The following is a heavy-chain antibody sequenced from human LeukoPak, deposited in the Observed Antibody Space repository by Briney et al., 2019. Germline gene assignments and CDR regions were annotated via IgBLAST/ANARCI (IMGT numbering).Heavy chain of an antibody. CDR2: IYYSGST. CDR1: HYSISIGYY. J-gene: IGHJ4*02. Sequence: PSETLSLTCTVSHYSISIGYYWSWIRQPPGKGLEWIGYIYYSGSTNYNPSLKSRVTISVDTSKNQFSLKLSSVTAADTAVYYCARVKAAAGFDYWGQGTLVTVSS. D-gene: IGHD6-13*01. CDR3: ARVKAAAGFDY. V-gene: IGHV4-61*01.